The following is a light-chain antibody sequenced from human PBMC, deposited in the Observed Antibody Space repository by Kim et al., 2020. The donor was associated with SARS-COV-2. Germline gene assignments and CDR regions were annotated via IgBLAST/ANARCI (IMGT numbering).Light chain of an antibody. CDR2: SAS. Sequence: IQLTQSPSSLSASVGDRVTITCRASRTINKDLHWYQHKPGQAPNLLIYSASNLQDGVPARFRGSGSGTDFTLTITSLQPDDLATYYCQESFDTSWSFGQGTKVDIK. CDR1: RTINKD. CDR3: QESFDTSWS. V-gene: IGKV1-39*01. J-gene: IGKJ1*01.